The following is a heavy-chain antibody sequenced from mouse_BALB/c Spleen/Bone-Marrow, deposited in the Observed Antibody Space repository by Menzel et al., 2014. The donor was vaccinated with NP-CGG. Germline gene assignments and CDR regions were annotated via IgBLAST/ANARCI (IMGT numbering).Heavy chain of an antibody. CDR1: GFNIKDTY. D-gene: IGHD1-1*01. J-gene: IGHJ2*01. CDR2: IDPANGNT. Sequence: DVKLQESGAELVKPGASVKLSCTASGFNIKDTYMHWVKQRPEQGLEWIGRIDPANGNTKYDPKFQGKATITADTSSNTACLQLSSLTSEDTAVYYCARSYGSSPFDYWGQGTTLTVSS. V-gene: IGHV14-3*02. CDR3: ARSYGSSPFDY.